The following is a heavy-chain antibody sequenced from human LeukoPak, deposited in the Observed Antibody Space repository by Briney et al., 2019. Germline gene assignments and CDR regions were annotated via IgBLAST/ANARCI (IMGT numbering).Heavy chain of an antibody. CDR2: IYYSGST. V-gene: IGHV4-59*01. Sequence: PSETLSLTCTVSGGSISSYYWSWIRQPPGKGLEWIGYIYYSGSTNHNPSLKSRVTISVDTSKNQFSLKLSSVTAADTAVYYCARFKISVAGLDAFDIWGQGTMVTVSS. CDR1: GGSISSYY. CDR3: ARFKISVAGLDAFDI. D-gene: IGHD6-19*01. J-gene: IGHJ3*02.